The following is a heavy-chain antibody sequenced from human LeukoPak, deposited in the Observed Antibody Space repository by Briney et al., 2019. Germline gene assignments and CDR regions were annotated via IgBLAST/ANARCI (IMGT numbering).Heavy chain of an antibody. D-gene: IGHD3-10*01. J-gene: IGHJ5*02. CDR2: INTNTGNP. Sequence: ASVKVSCKASGYTFTSYAMNWVRQAPGQGLEWMGWINTNTGNPTYAQGFTGRFVFSLDTSVSTAYLQISSLKAEDTAVYYCARGPYKWFGESQGWFDPWGQGTLVTVSS. CDR3: ARGPYKWFGESQGWFDP. V-gene: IGHV7-4-1*02. CDR1: GYTFTSYA.